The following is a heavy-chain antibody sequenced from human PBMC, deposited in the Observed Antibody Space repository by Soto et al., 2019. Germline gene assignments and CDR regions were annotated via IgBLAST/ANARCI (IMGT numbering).Heavy chain of an antibody. CDR3: AHRRSSSSTYYFDY. CDR2: IFPPDSDT. J-gene: IGHJ4*02. Sequence: GESLKISCQVSGYPFTTYWIGWVRQMPGKGLEWMGKIFPPDSDTRYSPSFQGQVTVSVDKSTSTAYLQWSSLKASDTAMYYCAHRRSSSSTYYFDYWGQGTLVTVS. D-gene: IGHD6-13*01. CDR1: GYPFTTYW. V-gene: IGHV5-51*01.